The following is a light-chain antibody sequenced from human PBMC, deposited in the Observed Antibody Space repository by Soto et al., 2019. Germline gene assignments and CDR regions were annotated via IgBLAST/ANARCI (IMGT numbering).Light chain of an antibody. CDR3: QQYGRSPFT. V-gene: IGKV3-20*01. CDR2: GAS. CDR1: QSVSSNY. J-gene: IGKJ3*01. Sequence: IVMTQSPGTLSLSPGETATLACRASQSVSSNYVAWFHKKPGQAPRLLIDGASSRAPGIRDRFSASGSGTDFTLTISRLEPEDFEVYYCQQYGRSPFTFGPGTKVDIK.